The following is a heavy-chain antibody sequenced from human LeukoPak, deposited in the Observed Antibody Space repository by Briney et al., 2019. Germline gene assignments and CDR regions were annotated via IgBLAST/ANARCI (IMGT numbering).Heavy chain of an antibody. V-gene: IGHV3-21*01. J-gene: IGHJ6*02. Sequence: GGSLRLSCAASGFTFSSYSMNWVRQAPGKGLEWVSSISSSSSYIYYADSVKGRFTISRDNAKNSLYLQMNSLRAEDTAVYYCAVDDSSDYGMDVWGQRTTVTVSS. CDR2: ISSSSSYI. CDR1: GFTFSSYS. CDR3: AVDDSSDYGMDV. D-gene: IGHD3-22*01.